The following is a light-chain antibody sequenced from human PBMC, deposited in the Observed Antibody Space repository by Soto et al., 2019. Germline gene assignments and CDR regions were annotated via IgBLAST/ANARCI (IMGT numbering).Light chain of an antibody. CDR2: GAS. J-gene: IGKJ1*01. Sequence: EIVMTQSPATLSVSPGERATLSCRASQSVSSNLAWYQQNPGQAPRLLIYGASTRATGIPARFSCSGSGTEFTLTISSLQSEDFAVYYCQQYNNWPPQGTFGQGTTVEIK. V-gene: IGKV3-15*01. CDR3: QQYNNWPPQGT. CDR1: QSVSSN.